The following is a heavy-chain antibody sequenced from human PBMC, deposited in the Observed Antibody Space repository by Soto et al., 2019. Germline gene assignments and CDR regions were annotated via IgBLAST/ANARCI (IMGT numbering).Heavy chain of an antibody. CDR1: GGLFSSFA. D-gene: IGHD3-16*01. CDR2: IIPVFGTT. CDR3: ARGGGPYVWFNES. V-gene: IGHV1-69*01. Sequence: QEQLVQSGPEVKKPGSSVKVSCKDSGGLFSSFAISWVRQAPGEGLEWLGGIIPVFGTTNYAEKFQGRVTITADESTNTAYMELTSLTSGDTAIYYCARGGGPYVWFNESWGQGTLVTVSS. J-gene: IGHJ5*02.